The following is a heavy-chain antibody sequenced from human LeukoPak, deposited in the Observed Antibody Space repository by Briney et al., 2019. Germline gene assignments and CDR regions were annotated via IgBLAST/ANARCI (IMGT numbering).Heavy chain of an antibody. CDR1: GGSISSYY. D-gene: IGHD1-26*01. Sequence: SETLSLTCTVSGGSISSYYWSWIRQPPGKGLEWIGYIYYSGSTNYNPSLKSRVTISVDTSKNQFSLKLSSVTAADTAVYYCAXXWELNPTTDAFDIWGQGTMVTVSS. V-gene: IGHV4-59*08. CDR2: IYYSGST. J-gene: IGHJ3*02. CDR3: AXXWELNPTTDAFDI.